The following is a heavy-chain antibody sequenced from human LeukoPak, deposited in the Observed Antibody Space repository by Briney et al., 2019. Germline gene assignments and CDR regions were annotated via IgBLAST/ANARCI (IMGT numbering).Heavy chain of an antibody. D-gene: IGHD6-13*01. CDR3: ARVRVNKASIAAAGRSWFDP. CDR1: GGTFSSYA. CDR2: IIPIFGTA. V-gene: IGHV1-69*06. Sequence: SVKVSCKASGGTFSSYAISWVRQAPGQGLEWMGGIIPIFGTANYAQKFQGRATITADKSTSTAYMELSSLRSEDTAVYYCARVRVNKASIAAAGRSWFDPWGQGTLVTVSS. J-gene: IGHJ5*02.